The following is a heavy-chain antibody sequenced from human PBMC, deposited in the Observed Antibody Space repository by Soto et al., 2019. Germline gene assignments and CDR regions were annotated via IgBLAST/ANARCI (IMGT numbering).Heavy chain of an antibody. CDR3: ARDYQDIVVVVAATHPSGWFYP. J-gene: IGHJ5*02. Sequence: QVQLVQSGAEVKKPGASVKVSCKASGYTFTSYGISWVRQAPGQGLEWMGWISAYNGNTNYAQKLQGRVTMTTDTSTSTAYMELRSLRSYDTAVYYCARDYQDIVVVVAATHPSGWFYPWGQGTLFTVSS. D-gene: IGHD2-15*01. CDR2: ISAYNGNT. V-gene: IGHV1-18*01. CDR1: GYTFTSYG.